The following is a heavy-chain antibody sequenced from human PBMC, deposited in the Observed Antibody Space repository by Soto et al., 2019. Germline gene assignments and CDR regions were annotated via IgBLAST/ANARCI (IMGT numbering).Heavy chain of an antibody. CDR1: GFSLSADGVG. J-gene: IGHJ3*01. Sequence: ITLKESGPTLVKPTQTLRLTCSFSGFSLSADGVGVGWIRQPPGKALEWLALIYWDDDTRYRPSLKSRLTITKDSSKNQVVLTMTNMDPVDTATYYCAHAYGGTSWPNDAFDVWGQGTVVTVSS. CDR2: IYWDDDT. D-gene: IGHD2-2*01. V-gene: IGHV2-5*02. CDR3: AHAYGGTSWPNDAFDV.